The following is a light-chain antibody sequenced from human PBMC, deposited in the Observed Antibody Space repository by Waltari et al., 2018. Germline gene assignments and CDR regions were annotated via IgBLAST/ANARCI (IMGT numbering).Light chain of an antibody. CDR1: KLGDKY. CDR2: QDT. Sequence: SYELTQPPSVSVSPGQTASITCSGDKLGDKYASWYQQKSGQSPALVIYQDTKRPSGIPERFSSSNSGNTATLTISGTQALDEADYYCQAWDSSTAVAFGGGTKLTVL. V-gene: IGLV3-1*01. CDR3: QAWDSSTAVA. J-gene: IGLJ2*01.